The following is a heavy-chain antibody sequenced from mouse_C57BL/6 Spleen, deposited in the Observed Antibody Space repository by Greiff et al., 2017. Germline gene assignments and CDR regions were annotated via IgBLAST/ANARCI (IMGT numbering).Heavy chain of an antibody. Sequence: EVQLQQSGPELVKPGASVKISCKASGYTFTDYYMNWVKQSHGKSLEWIGDINPNNGGTSYNQKFKGKATLTVDKSSSTAYMELRSLTSEDSAVYYCARGDDYGSRWGYFDVWGTGTTVTVSS. J-gene: IGHJ1*03. D-gene: IGHD1-1*01. V-gene: IGHV1-26*01. CDR2: INPNNGGT. CDR3: ARGDDYGSRWGYFDV. CDR1: GYTFTDYY.